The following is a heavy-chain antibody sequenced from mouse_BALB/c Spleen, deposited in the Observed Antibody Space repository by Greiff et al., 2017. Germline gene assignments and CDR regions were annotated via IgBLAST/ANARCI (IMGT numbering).Heavy chain of an antibody. J-gene: IGHJ4*01. V-gene: IGHV1S81*02. CDR2: INPSNGRT. CDR3: ARGTTVVATRAMDY. CDR1: GYTFTSYW. D-gene: IGHD1-1*01. Sequence: QVQLKQPGAELVKPGASVKLSCKASGYTFTSYWMHWVKQRPGQGLEWIGEINPSNGRTNYNEKFKSKATLTVDKSSSTAYMQLSSLTSEDSAVYYCARGTTVVATRAMDYWGQGTSVTVSS.